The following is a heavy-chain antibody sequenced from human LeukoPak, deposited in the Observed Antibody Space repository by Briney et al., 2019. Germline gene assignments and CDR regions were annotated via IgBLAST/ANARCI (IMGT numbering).Heavy chain of an antibody. CDR1: GGSISSYY. J-gene: IGHJ4*02. CDR2: IYYSGST. CDR3: ARAPRGYSSGWYNDY. V-gene: IGHV4-59*01. Sequence: PSETLSLTCTVSGGSISSYYWSWIRQPPGKGLEWIGYIYYSGSTNYNPSLKSRVTISVDTSKNQFSLKLSSVTAADTAVYYCARAPRGYSSGWYNDYWGQGTLVTVSS. D-gene: IGHD6-19*01.